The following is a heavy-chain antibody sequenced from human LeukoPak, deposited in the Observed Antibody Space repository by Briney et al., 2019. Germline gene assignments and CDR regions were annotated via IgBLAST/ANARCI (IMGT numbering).Heavy chain of an antibody. V-gene: IGHV4-59*01. CDR1: GGSINSDY. Sequence: KPSETLSLTCSVSGGSINSDYWSWIRQCPGKGLEWIGYMFYTGSTNYNPSLKSRVTMSLATSKTQFSLKLSSVTHADTAVYYCARVSVVYGMDVWGQGTTVTVSS. CDR3: ARVSVVYGMDV. CDR2: MFYTGST. J-gene: IGHJ6*02.